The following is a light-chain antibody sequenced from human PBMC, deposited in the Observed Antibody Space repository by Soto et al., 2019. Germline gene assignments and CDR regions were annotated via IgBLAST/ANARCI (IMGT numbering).Light chain of an antibody. CDR1: TSNILNSF. Sequence: QSVLPQPPSVSAAPGQRVTISCSGSTSNILNSFVSWYQHVPGRAPKLLIYANIKRPSGIPDRFSGSKPGTSATLDITGLQTEDEADYYCATWDTSLSAVVFGGGTKLTVL. CDR3: ATWDTSLSAVV. J-gene: IGLJ3*02. V-gene: IGLV1-51*01. CDR2: ANI.